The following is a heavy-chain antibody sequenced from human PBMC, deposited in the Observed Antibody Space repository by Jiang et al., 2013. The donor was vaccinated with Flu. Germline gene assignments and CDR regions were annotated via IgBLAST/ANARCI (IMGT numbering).Heavy chain of an antibody. CDR3: ARDRGDNWNYWDY. D-gene: IGHD1-20*01. V-gene: IGHV1-69*01. Sequence: QKFQGRVTITADESTSTAYMELSSLRSEDTAVYYCARDRGDNWNYWDYWGQGTLVTVSS. J-gene: IGHJ4*02.